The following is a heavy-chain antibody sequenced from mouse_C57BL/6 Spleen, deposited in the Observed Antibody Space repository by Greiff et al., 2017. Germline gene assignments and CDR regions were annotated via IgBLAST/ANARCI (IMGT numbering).Heavy chain of an antibody. CDR2: ISDGGSYT. V-gene: IGHV5-4*01. J-gene: IGHJ4*01. Sequence: EVNVVESGGGLVKPGGSLKLSCAASGFTFSSYAMSWVRQTPEKRLEWVATISDGGSYTYYPDNVKGRFTISRDNAKNNLYLQMSHLKSEDTAMYYCARDPDYYAMDYWGQGTSVTVSS. CDR3: ARDPDYYAMDY. CDR1: GFTFSSYA.